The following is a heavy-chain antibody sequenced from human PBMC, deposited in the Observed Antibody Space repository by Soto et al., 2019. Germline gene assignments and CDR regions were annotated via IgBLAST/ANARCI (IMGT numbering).Heavy chain of an antibody. D-gene: IGHD4-4*01. CDR2: IYYRVIT. J-gene: IGHJ4*02. V-gene: IGHV4-39*01. Sequence: QLQLQKSGPGLVKPSETLSLTCTVSGGSITSSSYYWGWIRQAPGKGLEWIGTIYYRVITYYNPSLKSRATISADTSKKQFSLTLRYVTAADTAIYFWASPACADYTFDYWGQGTLVTVSS. CDR3: ASPACADYTFDY. CDR1: GGSITSSSYY.